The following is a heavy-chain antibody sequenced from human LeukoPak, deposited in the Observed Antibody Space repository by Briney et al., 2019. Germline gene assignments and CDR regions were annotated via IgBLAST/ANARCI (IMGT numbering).Heavy chain of an antibody. CDR3: ARSLDYGGNPFDY. Sequence: SETLSLTCTVSGGSISSSSYYWGWIRQPPGKGLEWIGSIYYSGSTYYNPSLKSRVTISVDTSKNQLSLKLSSVTAADTAVYYCARSLDYGGNPFDYWGQGTLVTVSS. J-gene: IGHJ4*02. D-gene: IGHD4-23*01. V-gene: IGHV4-39*07. CDR2: IYYSGST. CDR1: GGSISSSSYY.